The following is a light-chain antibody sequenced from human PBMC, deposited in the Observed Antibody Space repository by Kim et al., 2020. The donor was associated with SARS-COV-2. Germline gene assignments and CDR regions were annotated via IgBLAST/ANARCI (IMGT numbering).Light chain of an antibody. Sequence: QTATSNCTGTINNVGTHGEACLQHLQGPPPKLLLYSNNNRPSVISERVSASRSGDTASLTITGLQPDDEADYYCSAWDTSLNAAVFGGGTQLTVL. CDR3: SAWDTSLNAAV. J-gene: IGLJ2*01. CDR2: SNN. CDR1: INNVGTHG. V-gene: IGLV10-54*04.